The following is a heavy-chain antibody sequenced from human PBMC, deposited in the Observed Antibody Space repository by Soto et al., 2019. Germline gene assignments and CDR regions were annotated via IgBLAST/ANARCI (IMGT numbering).Heavy chain of an antibody. CDR1: GGTFNTYS. D-gene: IGHD2-15*01. Sequence: QVQLVQSGAEVNKPGSSVKVSCQAAGGTFNTYSINWVRQAPGQGLEWMGRIIPIVGIAKYAQKFQGRVAXTXXXSXXTAYMMEVNSLRPEDTAMYYCARAMVVGATGAFDIWGQGTMVTVSS. CDR2: IIPIVGIA. J-gene: IGHJ3*02. CDR3: ARAMVVGATGAFDI. V-gene: IGHV1-69*02.